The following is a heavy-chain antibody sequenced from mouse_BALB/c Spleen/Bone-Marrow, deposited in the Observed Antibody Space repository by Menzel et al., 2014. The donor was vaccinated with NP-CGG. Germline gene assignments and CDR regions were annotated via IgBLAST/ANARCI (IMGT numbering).Heavy chain of an antibody. CDR1: GFTFSSYG. CDR3: ARVYGWYFDV. D-gene: IGHD1-1*01. CDR2: INNGGST. V-gene: IGHV5-6-3*01. Sequence: EVNVVDSGGGLVQPGGSLKLSCVASGFTFSSYGMSWVRQTPDKRLELVATINNGGSTYYPDSVKGQFTISRDNAKNTLYLQMSSLKSEDTAMYYCARVYGWYFDVWGAGTTVTVSS. J-gene: IGHJ1*01.